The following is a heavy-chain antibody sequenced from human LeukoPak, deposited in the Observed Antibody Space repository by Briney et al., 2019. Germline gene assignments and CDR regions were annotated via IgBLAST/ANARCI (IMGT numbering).Heavy chain of an antibody. J-gene: IGHJ4*02. CDR3: ARGNNIQALDY. V-gene: IGHV4-31*03. CDR1: GGSISSGGYY. CDR2: IYYSGST. D-gene: IGHD1/OR15-1a*01. Sequence: SETLSLTCTVSGGSISSGGYYWRWIRQHPGKGLEWIGYIYYSGSTYYNPSLKSRVTISVDTSKNQFSLKLSSVTAADTAVYYCARGNNIQALDYWGQGTLVTVSS.